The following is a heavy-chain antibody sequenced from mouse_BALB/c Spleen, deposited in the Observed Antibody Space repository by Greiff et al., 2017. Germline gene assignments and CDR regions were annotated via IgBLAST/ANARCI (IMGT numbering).Heavy chain of an antibody. V-gene: IGHV14-3*02. CDR2: IDPANGNT. J-gene: IGHJ3*01. CDR1: GFNIKDTY. CDR3: ATSYYGSRAWFAY. Sequence: EVQLQQSGAELVKPGASVKLSCTASGFNIKDTYMHWVKQRPEQGLEWIGRIDPANGNTKYDPKFQGKATITADTSSNTAYLQLSSLTSEDTAVYYCATSYYGSRAWFAYWGQGTLVTVSA. D-gene: IGHD1-1*01.